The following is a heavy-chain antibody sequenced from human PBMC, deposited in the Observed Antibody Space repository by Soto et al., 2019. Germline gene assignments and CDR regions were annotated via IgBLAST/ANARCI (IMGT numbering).Heavy chain of an antibody. CDR1: GGTFSSYA. J-gene: IGHJ6*02. CDR2: IIPIFGTA. D-gene: IGHD1-26*01. Sequence: ASVKVSCKASGGTFSSYAISWVRQAPGQGLEWMGGIIPIFGTANYAQKFQGRVTITADESTSTAYMELSSLRSEDTAVYYCAREGLSWELLGYSRYYGMDVWGQGTTVTVS. CDR3: AREGLSWELLGYSRYYGMDV. V-gene: IGHV1-69*13.